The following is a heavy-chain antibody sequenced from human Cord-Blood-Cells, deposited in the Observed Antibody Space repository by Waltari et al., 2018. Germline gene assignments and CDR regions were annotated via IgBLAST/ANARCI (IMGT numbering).Heavy chain of an antibody. CDR1: GGSCSGYY. J-gene: IGHJ5*02. V-gene: IGHV4-34*01. Sequence: QVQLQQWGAGLLKPSETLSLTCAVYGGSCSGYYWSWLRQPPGKGLEWIGEINHSGSTNYNPSLKSRVTISVDTSKNQFSLKLSSVTAADTAVYYCARGLTYYDILTGSNWFDPWGQGTLVTVSS. CDR3: ARGLTYYDILTGSNWFDP. D-gene: IGHD3-9*01. CDR2: INHSGST.